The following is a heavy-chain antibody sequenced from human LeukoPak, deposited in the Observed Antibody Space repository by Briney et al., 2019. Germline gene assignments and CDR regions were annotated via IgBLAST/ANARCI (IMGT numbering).Heavy chain of an antibody. CDR2: ISSNGGST. CDR1: GFTFSTYA. V-gene: IGHV3-64D*09. J-gene: IGHJ4*02. D-gene: IGHD6-6*01. CDR3: VKGLYSSSPSFDY. Sequence: GGSLRLSCSASGFTFSTYAMYWVRRAPGKGLEYVSVISSNGGSTYYADSVKGRFTISRDNSKNTLYLQMNSLRAEDTAVYYCVKGLYSSSPSFDYWGQGTLVTVSS.